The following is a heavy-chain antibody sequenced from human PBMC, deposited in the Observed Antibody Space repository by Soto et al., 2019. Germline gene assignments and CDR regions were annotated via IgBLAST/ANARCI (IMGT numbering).Heavy chain of an antibody. Sequence: FETMSLPCSVFGGSISRASHHRGWNRQPPGKGLELIGSIYYTGTTYYNPSLKSRLTISVDTSRDQFSLKLSSVTAADTAVYYCAREYYSSPDSWGQGTLVTVSS. V-gene: IGHV4-39*02. CDR1: GGSISRASHH. CDR2: IYYTGTT. D-gene: IGHD3-10*01. CDR3: AREYYSSPDS. J-gene: IGHJ4*02.